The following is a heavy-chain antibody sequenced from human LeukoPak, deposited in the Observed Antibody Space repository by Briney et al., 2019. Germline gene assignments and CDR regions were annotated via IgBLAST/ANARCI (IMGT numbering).Heavy chain of an antibody. D-gene: IGHD4-23*01. Sequence: GGSLRLSCAASGFTFSNYAISWVRQAPGKGLEWVSAVSGSGGSTYYADSVKGRFTISRDNSKNTLYLQMNSLRAEDTAVYYCAKDEVVTLRSRAFDIWGQGTMVTVSS. J-gene: IGHJ3*02. V-gene: IGHV3-23*01. CDR2: VSGSGGST. CDR3: AKDEVVTLRSRAFDI. CDR1: GFTFSNYA.